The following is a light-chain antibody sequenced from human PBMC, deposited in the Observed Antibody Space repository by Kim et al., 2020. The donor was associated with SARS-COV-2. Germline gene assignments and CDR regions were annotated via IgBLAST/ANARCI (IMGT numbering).Light chain of an antibody. CDR2: RND. Sequence: QSVLTQPPSVSGTPGQRVTISCSGSSSNIGTNYVSWHQQVPGTAPKLLIYRNDQRPSGVPDRFSGSKSGTSAALAISGLRSEDEADYYCAAWDDSLNAWVFGGGTQLTVL. CDR3: AAWDDSLNAWV. V-gene: IGLV1-47*01. CDR1: SSNIGTNY. J-gene: IGLJ3*02.